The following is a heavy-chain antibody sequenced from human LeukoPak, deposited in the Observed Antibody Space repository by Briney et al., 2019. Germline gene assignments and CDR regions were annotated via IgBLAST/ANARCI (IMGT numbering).Heavy chain of an antibody. J-gene: IGHJ2*01. Sequence: SETLSLTCTVSGGSISSYYWSWIRQPPGKGLEWIGYIYYSGSTNYNPSLKSRVTISVDTSKNQFSLRLSSVTAADTAVYYCARTPDTSGYFYGWYFDLWGPGTLVTVSS. CDR2: IYYSGST. CDR1: GGSISSYY. D-gene: IGHD3-22*01. V-gene: IGHV4-59*01. CDR3: ARTPDTSGYFYGWYFDL.